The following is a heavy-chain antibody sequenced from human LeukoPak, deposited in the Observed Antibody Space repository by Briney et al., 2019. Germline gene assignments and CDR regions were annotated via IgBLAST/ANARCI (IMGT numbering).Heavy chain of an antibody. Sequence: SETLSLTCAVYGGSFSGYYWSWLRQPPGKGLEWIGCISYSGSTNYNPSLKSRVTISLDTSKNQFSLKLSSVTAADTAVYYCAGTYTYYYYYYMHVWGKGTTVTISS. V-gene: IGHV4-59*01. J-gene: IGHJ6*03. CDR3: AGTYTYYYYYYMHV. CDR2: ISYSGST. D-gene: IGHD2-2*02. CDR1: GGSFSGYY.